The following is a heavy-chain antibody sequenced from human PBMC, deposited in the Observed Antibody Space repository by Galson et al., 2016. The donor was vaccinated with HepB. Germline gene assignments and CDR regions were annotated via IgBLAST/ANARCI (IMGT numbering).Heavy chain of an antibody. V-gene: IGHV3-23*01. J-gene: IGHJ4*02. CDR1: GFTFNTYA. D-gene: IGHD4/OR15-4a*01. Sequence: SLRLSCAASGFTFNTYAMSWVRQASGKGLEWVSTISHTGGSTYYADSVEGRFTISRDNSKNTLYLQMNSLRAEDTAVYYCAKVSRRDYALPYFDYWGQGTLVTVSS. CDR3: AKVSRRDYALPYFDY. CDR2: ISHTGGST.